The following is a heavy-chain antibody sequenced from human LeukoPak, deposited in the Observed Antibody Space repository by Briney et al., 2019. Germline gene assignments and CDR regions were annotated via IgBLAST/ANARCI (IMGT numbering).Heavy chain of an antibody. J-gene: IGHJ3*02. D-gene: IGHD4-17*01. Sequence: GGSLRLSCAASGFTFSSYAMSWVREAPGEGLEWVSAISGIGGSTYYADSVKGRFTISRDNSKNTLYLQMNSLRAEDTVVYYCAKDYYGDYGSPKQWYAFDIWGQGTMVTVSS. CDR1: GFTFSSYA. CDR2: ISGIGGST. CDR3: AKDYYGDYGSPKQWYAFDI. V-gene: IGHV3-23*01.